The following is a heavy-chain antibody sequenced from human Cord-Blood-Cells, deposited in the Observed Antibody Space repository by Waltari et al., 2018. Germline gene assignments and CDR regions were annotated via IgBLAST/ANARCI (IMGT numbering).Heavy chain of an antibody. D-gene: IGHD6-13*01. J-gene: IGHJ1*01. CDR1: GFTFSSYG. CDR2: ISYDGSNK. V-gene: IGHV3-30*18. Sequence: QVQLVESGGGVVQPGRSLRLSCAASGFTFSSYGLHWVRQAPGKGLEWVAVISYDGSNKYYADSVKGRFTISRDNSKNTLYLQMNSLRAEDTAVYYCAKAHRIAAAGTEYFQHWGQGTLVTVSS. CDR3: AKAHRIAAAGTEYFQH.